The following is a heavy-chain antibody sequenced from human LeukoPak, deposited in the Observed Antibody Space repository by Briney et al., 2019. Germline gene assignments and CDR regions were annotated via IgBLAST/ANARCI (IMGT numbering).Heavy chain of an antibody. D-gene: IGHD2/OR15-2a*01. CDR1: GASISNHY. CDR3: ARGSTRADDY. Sequence: PSETLSLTCTVSGASISNHYWSWIRQSPGKGLEWIGYVHHNGDTNYNPSLKSRVATSVDTSRNQFSLTLYSVSAAGTAVYYCARGSTRADDYWGQGTLATVSS. J-gene: IGHJ4*02. V-gene: IGHV4-59*11. CDR2: VHHNGDT.